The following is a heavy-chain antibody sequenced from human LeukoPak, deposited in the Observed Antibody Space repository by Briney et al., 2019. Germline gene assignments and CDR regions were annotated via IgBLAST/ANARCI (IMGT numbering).Heavy chain of an antibody. Sequence: GGSLRLSCAAPGFTFDDYAMHWVRQAPGKGLEWVSGISWNSGSIGYADSVKGRFTISRDNAKNSLYLQMNSLRAEDTALYYCAKDMGYSYGSGFDYWGQGTLVTVSS. V-gene: IGHV3-9*01. D-gene: IGHD5-18*01. CDR3: AKDMGYSYGSGFDY. CDR2: ISWNSGSI. J-gene: IGHJ4*02. CDR1: GFTFDDYA.